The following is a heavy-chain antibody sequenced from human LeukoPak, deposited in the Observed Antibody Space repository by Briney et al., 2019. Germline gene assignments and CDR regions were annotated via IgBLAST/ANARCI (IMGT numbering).Heavy chain of an antibody. Sequence: SVTVSCKASGGTFSSYAISWVREAPGQGLEWMGRIIPIFGTANYAQKFQGRVTITTDESTSTAYMELSSQRSEDTAVYYCARASARYDYVWGSYRTSFDYWGQGTLVTVSS. CDR3: ARASARYDYVWGSYRTSFDY. V-gene: IGHV1-69*05. CDR2: IIPIFGTA. CDR1: GGTFSSYA. J-gene: IGHJ4*02. D-gene: IGHD3-16*02.